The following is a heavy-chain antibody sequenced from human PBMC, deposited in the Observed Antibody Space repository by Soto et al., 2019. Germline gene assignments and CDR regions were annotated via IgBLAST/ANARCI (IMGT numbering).Heavy chain of an antibody. CDR3: VRGKIVPDQ. V-gene: IGHV3-7*04. D-gene: IGHD2-15*01. CDR1: GFTFSIYW. CDR2: IKEDGSEK. Sequence: EVQLMQSGGGLVQPGGSLGLSCASSGFTFSIYWMSWVRQAPGKGLEWVANIKEDGSEKNYVDSVMGRFTISRDNAKNSVYLQMNNLRPGDTAVYFCVRGKIVPDQWGQGALVTVSS. J-gene: IGHJ4*02.